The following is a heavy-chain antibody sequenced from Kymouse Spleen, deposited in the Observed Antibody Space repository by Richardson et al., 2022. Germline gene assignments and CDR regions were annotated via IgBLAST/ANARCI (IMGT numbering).Heavy chain of an antibody. CDR3: ARENVSYYYYYYYGMDV. D-gene: IGHD1-26*01. CDR2: INTNTGNP. CDR1: GYTFTSYA. Sequence: QVQLVQSGSELKKPGASVKVSCKASGYTFTSYAMNWVRQAPGQGLEWMGWINTNTGNPTYAQGFTGRFVFSLDTSVSTAYLQICSLKAEDTAVYYCARENVSYYYYYYYGMDVWGQGTTVTVSS. V-gene: IGHV7-4-1*01. J-gene: IGHJ6*02.